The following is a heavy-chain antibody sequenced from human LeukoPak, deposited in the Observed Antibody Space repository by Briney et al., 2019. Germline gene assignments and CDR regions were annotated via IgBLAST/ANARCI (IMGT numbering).Heavy chain of an antibody. CDR2: LSGSGGST. V-gene: IGHV3-23*01. J-gene: IGHJ4*02. CDR3: AKELGIAAAGYFDY. D-gene: IGHD6-13*01. CDR1: GFTFSSYA. Sequence: GGSLRLSCAASGFTFSSYAMSWVRQAPGKGLECGSALSGSGGSTYYADSVKGRFTISRDNSKNTLYLQMNSLRAEDTAVYYCAKELGIAAAGYFDYWGQGTLVTVSS.